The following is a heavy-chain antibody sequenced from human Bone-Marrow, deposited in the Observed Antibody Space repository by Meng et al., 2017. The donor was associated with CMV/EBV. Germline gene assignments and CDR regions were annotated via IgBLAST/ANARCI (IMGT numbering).Heavy chain of an antibody. Sequence: LSLTCAVYGGSFDDYYWSWIRQPPGKGLEWIGKINHSGSTNYNPSLKSRVALLVHTSRNQFSLRLTSVTAADTAIYYCARGGSWFDPWGQGTLVTVSS. V-gene: IGHV4-34*01. CDR1: GGSFDDYY. CDR2: INHSGST. J-gene: IGHJ5*02. CDR3: ARGGSWFDP.